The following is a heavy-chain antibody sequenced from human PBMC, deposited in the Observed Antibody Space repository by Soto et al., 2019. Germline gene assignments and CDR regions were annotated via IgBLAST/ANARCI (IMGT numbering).Heavy chain of an antibody. CDR1: GYSFTSYW. J-gene: IGHJ6*03. V-gene: IGHV5-51*01. D-gene: IGHD6-13*01. Sequence: PGESMKISCKGSGYSFTSYWIGWVRQMPGKGLEWMGIFYPGDSDTRYSPSFQGQVTISADKSISTAYLQWSSLKASDTAMYYCARHSRASRGYYYYYMDVWGKVTTVTVSS. CDR2: FYPGDSDT. CDR3: ARHSRASRGYYYYYMDV.